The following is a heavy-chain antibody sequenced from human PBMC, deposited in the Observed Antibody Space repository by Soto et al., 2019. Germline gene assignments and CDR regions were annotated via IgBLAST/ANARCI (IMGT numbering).Heavy chain of an antibody. CDR1: GGTFSRYP. CDR2: IIPILGIA. D-gene: IGHD5-12*01. V-gene: IGHV1-69*02. J-gene: IGHJ6*02. Sequence: SVKVACKASGGTFSRYPISWVRMATGQGLEWMGRIIPILGIANYAQKFQGRVTITAGKSTSTAYMELSSLRSEDTAVYYCARGSGYGYYYGMDVWGQGTTVTVSS. CDR3: ARGSGYGYYYGMDV.